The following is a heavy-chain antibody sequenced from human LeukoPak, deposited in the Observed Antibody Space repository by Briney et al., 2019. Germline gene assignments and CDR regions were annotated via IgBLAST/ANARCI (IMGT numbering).Heavy chain of an antibody. Sequence: SETLSLTCNLSGGSVSSSTYSWVWIRQPPGKGLEWIGSIYKSGNTYYNPSLKSRVTISVDTSKNHFSLKLSSVTAADTAVYYCAAGSTIFGVLIMGSWFDPWGQGTLVTVSS. CDR1: GGSVSSSTYS. J-gene: IGHJ5*02. CDR2: IYKSGNT. CDR3: AAGSTIFGVLIMGSWFDP. D-gene: IGHD3-3*01. V-gene: IGHV4-39*02.